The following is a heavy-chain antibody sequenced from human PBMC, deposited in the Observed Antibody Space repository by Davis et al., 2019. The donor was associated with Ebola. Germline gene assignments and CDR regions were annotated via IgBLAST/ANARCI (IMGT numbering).Heavy chain of an antibody. J-gene: IGHJ4*02. V-gene: IGHV1-2*04. CDR2: INPNSGGT. CDR1: GGTFSSYA. Sequence: ASVKVSCKASGGTFSSYAISWVRQAPGQGLEWMGWINPNSGGTNYAQKFQGWVTMTRDTSISTAYMELSRLRSDDTAVYYCARDRGLIAAAGTKDYWGQGTLVTVSS. CDR3: ARDRGLIAAAGTKDY. D-gene: IGHD6-13*01.